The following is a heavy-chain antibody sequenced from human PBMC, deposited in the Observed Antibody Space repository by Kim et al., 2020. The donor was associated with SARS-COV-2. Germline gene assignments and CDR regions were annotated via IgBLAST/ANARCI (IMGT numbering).Heavy chain of an antibody. V-gene: IGHV1-3*01. D-gene: IGHD1-26*01. J-gene: IGHJ4*02. Sequence: KYSQKFQGRVSITRDTSASTAYMELSSLRSEDTAVYYCARDQSWEWALDYWGQGTLVTVSS. CDR3: ARDQSWEWALDY.